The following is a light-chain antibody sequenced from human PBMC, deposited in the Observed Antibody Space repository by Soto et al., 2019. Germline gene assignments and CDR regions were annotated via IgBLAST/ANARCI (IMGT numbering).Light chain of an antibody. V-gene: IGKV3-20*01. Sequence: EIVLTQSPGTLSLSPGGRATLSCRASQSVSNNYLAWYQQKPGQAPRLPMYAASNRAPGIPDRFSGSGSGTDFTLTISRLEPEDFAVYYCQQYNSLPRTFGGGTKVDIK. CDR3: QQYNSLPRT. J-gene: IGKJ4*01. CDR2: AAS. CDR1: QSVSNNY.